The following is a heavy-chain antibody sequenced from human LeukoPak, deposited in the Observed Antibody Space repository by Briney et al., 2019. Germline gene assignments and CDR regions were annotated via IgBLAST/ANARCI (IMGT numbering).Heavy chain of an antibody. D-gene: IGHD6-19*01. V-gene: IGHV1-2*02. J-gene: IGHJ5*02. CDR1: GYTFTGYY. Sequence: GASVKVSCKASGYTFTGYYMHWVRQAPGHGLEWMGWINPNSGGTNYAQKFQGRVTMTRDTSISTAYMELSRLRSDDPAVYYCARAVRGSSGRGWFDPWGEGTLVTVCS. CDR3: ARAVRGSSGRGWFDP. CDR2: INPNSGGT.